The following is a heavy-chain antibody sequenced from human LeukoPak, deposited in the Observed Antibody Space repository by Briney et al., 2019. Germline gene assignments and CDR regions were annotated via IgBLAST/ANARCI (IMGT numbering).Heavy chain of an antibody. V-gene: IGHV3-30-3*01. Sequence: PGRSLRLSCAASGFTFSSYAMHWVRQAPGKGLEGVAVISYDGSNKYYADSVKGRFTISRDNSKNTLYLQMNSLRAEDTAVYYCAREGLGEDSSGYYANFDYWGQGTLVTVSS. D-gene: IGHD3-22*01. J-gene: IGHJ4*02. CDR1: GFTFSSYA. CDR3: AREGLGEDSSGYYANFDY. CDR2: ISYDGSNK.